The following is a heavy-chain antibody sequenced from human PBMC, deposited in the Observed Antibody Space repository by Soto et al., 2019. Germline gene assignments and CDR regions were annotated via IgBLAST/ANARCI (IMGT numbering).Heavy chain of an antibody. Sequence: QLQLQESGSGLVKPSQTLSLTCAVSGGSISSGGYSWGWIRQPPGKGLEWIGYIYHSGSTYYNPSLKRRVTITVDRSKNQFSLKLSSVTAADTAVYYCAAGGGLPRYYWGQGTLVTVSS. CDR3: AAGGGLPRYY. CDR2: IYHSGST. CDR1: GGSISSGGYS. J-gene: IGHJ4*02. D-gene: IGHD5-12*01. V-gene: IGHV4-30-2*01.